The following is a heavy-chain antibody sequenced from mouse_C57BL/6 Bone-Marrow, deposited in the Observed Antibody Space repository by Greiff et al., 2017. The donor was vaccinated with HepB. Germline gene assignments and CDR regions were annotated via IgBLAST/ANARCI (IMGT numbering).Heavy chain of an antibody. Sequence: QVQLQQPGAELVKPGASVKVSCKASGYTFTSYWMHWVKQRPGQGLEWIGSIHPSDSVTNYNQNFKGKSTLTVDKSSSTAYMQLSSLTSEDSTVYYCAISYYGYPYYFDYWGQGTTLTVSS. CDR2: IHPSDSVT. CDR3: AISYYGYPYYFDY. V-gene: IGHV1-74*01. D-gene: IGHD2-2*01. CDR1: GYTFTSYW. J-gene: IGHJ2*01.